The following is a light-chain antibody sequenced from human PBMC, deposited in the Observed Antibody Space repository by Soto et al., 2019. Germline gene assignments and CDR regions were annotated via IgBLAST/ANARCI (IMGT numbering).Light chain of an antibody. V-gene: IGKV3-11*01. CDR3: QQRSNWPPVT. Sequence: EIVMTQSPATLSVSPGERATLSCWASQSVSSNLAWHQQKPGQAPRILMYDASTRATGIPARFSGSGSGTDFTLTISSLEPEDFGVYYCQQRSNWPPVTFGGGTKVDIK. CDR1: QSVSSN. CDR2: DAS. J-gene: IGKJ4*01.